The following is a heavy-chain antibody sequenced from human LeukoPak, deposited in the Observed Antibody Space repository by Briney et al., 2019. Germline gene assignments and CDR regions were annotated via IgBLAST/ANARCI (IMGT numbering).Heavy chain of an antibody. J-gene: IGHJ4*02. V-gene: IGHV4-38-2*02. Sequence: SETLSLTCTVSGYSISSGYYWGWIRQPPGKGLEWIGSIYHSGSTYYNPSLKSRVTISVDTSKNQFSLKLSSVTAADTAVYYCARCKRDHGDYWGQGTLVTVSS. CDR3: ARCKRDHGDY. CDR1: GYSISSGYY. CDR2: IYHSGST. D-gene: IGHD1-14*01.